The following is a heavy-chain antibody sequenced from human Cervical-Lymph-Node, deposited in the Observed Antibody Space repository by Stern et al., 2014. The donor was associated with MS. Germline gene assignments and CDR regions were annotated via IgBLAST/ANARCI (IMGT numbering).Heavy chain of an antibody. D-gene: IGHD1-26*01. J-gene: IGHJ5*02. CDR1: GGSISSSGYY. Sequence: QVQLVQSGPGLVKPSQTLSLTCTVSGGSISSSGYYWSWIRQPADKGLEWIGRIHDSGSTYYNPSLKSPVTISMDTAKNQLSLKLPSVTAADTAVYYCATTRWDLFTWNWFDPWGQGTLVTVSS. CDR3: ATTRWDLFTWNWFDP. CDR2: IHDSGST. V-gene: IGHV4-61*02.